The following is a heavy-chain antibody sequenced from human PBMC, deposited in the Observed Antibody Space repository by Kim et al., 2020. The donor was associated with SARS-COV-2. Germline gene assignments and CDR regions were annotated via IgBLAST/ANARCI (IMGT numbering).Heavy chain of an antibody. CDR1: GFTFTGYA. V-gene: IGHV3-23*01. CDR2: IAGSDGTT. CDR3: MKGGWGWIWDH. D-gene: IGHD2-2*03. J-gene: IGHJ4*02. Sequence: GGSLRLSCTTSGFTFTGYAMSWVRQAPGKGLEWVSSIAGSDGTTYYVDSVKGRFTISRDNSKNTLYLQMKSLRADDTAVYYCMKGGWGWIWDHWGQGTRVTVSS.